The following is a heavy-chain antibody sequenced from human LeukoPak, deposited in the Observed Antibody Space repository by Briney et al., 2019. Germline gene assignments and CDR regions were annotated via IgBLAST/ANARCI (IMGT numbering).Heavy chain of an antibody. Sequence: ESGPALVKPTQTLKLTCTFSGFSLSTPEMCVTWIRQPPGKALEWLARIDWDDDKFYSPSLRTRLTISKDTPKNQVVPRMTNMDPVDTGTYYCARMTPDSPSFDYWGQGAPITVSS. V-gene: IGHV2-70*17. CDR3: ARMTPDSPSFDY. D-gene: IGHD2-15*01. CDR2: IDWDDDK. CDR1: GFSLSTPEMC. J-gene: IGHJ4*02.